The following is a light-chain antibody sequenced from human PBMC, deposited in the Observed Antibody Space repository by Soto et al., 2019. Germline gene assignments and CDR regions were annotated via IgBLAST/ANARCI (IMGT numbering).Light chain of an antibody. Sequence: VLTQPPSVSGAPGQRVSISCTGSSSNIGAGYDVHWYQHLPGTAPKLLIYANNNRPSGVPDRFSGSKSGTSASLAITGLQAEDEADYYCQSYDSSRSPLYVFGTGTKGTVL. CDR2: ANN. CDR3: QSYDSSRSPLYV. J-gene: IGLJ1*01. V-gene: IGLV1-40*01. CDR1: SSNIGAGYD.